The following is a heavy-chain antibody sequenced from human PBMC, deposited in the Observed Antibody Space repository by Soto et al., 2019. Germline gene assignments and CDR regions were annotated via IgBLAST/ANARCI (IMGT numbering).Heavy chain of an antibody. CDR2: ISGSGGST. CDR1: GFTFSSYA. Sequence: GGSLRLSCAASGFTFSSYAMSWVRQAPGKGLEWVSAISGSGGSTYYADSVKGRFTISRDNSKNTLYLQMNSLRAEDTAVYYCAKGGYYYDSSGYYYVLVYWGQGTLVTVSS. CDR3: AKGGYYYDSSGYYYVLVY. J-gene: IGHJ4*02. D-gene: IGHD3-22*01. V-gene: IGHV3-23*01.